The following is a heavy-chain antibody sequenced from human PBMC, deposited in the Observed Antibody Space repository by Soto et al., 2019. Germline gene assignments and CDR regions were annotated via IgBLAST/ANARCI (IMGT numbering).Heavy chain of an antibody. J-gene: IGHJ4*02. CDR3: ARLGTGTSGFDY. CDR2: VYSSGST. D-gene: IGHD1-1*01. V-gene: IGHV4-59*11. CDR1: GGSISSQY. Sequence: TSETLSLTCTVSGGSISSQYWSWIRQSPEKRLEWIGYVYSSGSTNYNPSLKSRVTISVETSKNHFSLRLSSVVAADTAVYYCARLGTGTSGFDYWGQGILVTVSS.